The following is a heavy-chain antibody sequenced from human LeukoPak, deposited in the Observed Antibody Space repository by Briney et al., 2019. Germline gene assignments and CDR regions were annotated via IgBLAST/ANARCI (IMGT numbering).Heavy chain of an antibody. Sequence: PSETLSLTCTVSGGSISSYYWSWIRQPPGKGLEWIGYIYYSGSTNYNPSLKSRVTISVDTSKNQFSLKLSSVTAADTAVYYCARGLPAATYYYYYGMDVWGQGTTVTVSS. D-gene: IGHD2-2*01. CDR1: GGSISSYY. CDR2: IYYSGST. V-gene: IGHV4-59*01. J-gene: IGHJ6*02. CDR3: ARGLPAATYYYYYGMDV.